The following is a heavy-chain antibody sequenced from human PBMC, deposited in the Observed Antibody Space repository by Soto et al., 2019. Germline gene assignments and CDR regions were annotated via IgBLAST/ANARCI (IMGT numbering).Heavy chain of an antibody. CDR1: GDSVSHTGVT. V-gene: IGHV6-1*01. J-gene: IGHJ5*01. D-gene: IGHD1-26*01. Sequence: PSQTLSLTCAISGDSVSHTGVTWNWIWQSPSRGLEWLGRTYYRSKWIDDYGISVEGRTTISPDTSKNECSLHLRSVRPDDTAVYYCARLVGPTWFDAWCHGTQVTVAS. CDR3: ARLVGPTWFDA. CDR2: TYYRSKWID.